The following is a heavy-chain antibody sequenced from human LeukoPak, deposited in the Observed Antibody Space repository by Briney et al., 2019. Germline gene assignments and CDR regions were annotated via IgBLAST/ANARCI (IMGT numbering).Heavy chain of an antibody. D-gene: IGHD6-13*01. CDR1: GGTFSSYA. CDR2: IIPIFGTA. Sequence: SVKVSCKASGGTFSSYAISWVRQAPGQGLEWMGGIIPIFGTANYAQKFQGRVTITTDESTSTAYMELSSLRSEDTAVYYCARGGSSWYAVWFDPWGQGTLVTVSS. V-gene: IGHV1-69*05. J-gene: IGHJ5*02. CDR3: ARGGSSWYAVWFDP.